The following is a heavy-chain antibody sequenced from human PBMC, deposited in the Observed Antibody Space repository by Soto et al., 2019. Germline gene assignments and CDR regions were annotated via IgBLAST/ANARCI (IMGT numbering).Heavy chain of an antibody. V-gene: IGHV3-21*01. J-gene: IGHJ4*02. CDR2: ISSSSSYI. Sequence: EVQLVESGGGLVKPGGSLRLSCAASGFTFSSYSMNWVRQAPGKGLEWVSSISSSSSYIYYADSVKGRFTISRDNAKNSLYLQMNSRRAEDTAVYYCARPDYYDDSSGYYGYWGQGTLVTVSS. CDR1: GFTFSSYS. D-gene: IGHD3-22*01. CDR3: ARPDYYDDSSGYYGY.